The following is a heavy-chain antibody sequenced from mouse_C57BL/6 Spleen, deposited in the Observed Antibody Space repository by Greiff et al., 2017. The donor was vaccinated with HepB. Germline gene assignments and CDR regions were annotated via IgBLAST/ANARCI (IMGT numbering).Heavy chain of an antibody. Sequence: QVQLKQPGAELVKPGASVKLSCKASGYTFTSYWMHWVKQRPGRGLEWIGRIDPNSGGTKYNEKFKSKATLTVDKPSSTAYIQLSSLTSEDSAVYYCARGFDGYFRHFDYWGQGTTLTFSS. J-gene: IGHJ2*01. CDR1: GYTFTSYW. D-gene: IGHD2-3*01. V-gene: IGHV1-72*01. CDR2: IDPNSGGT. CDR3: ARGFDGYFRHFDY.